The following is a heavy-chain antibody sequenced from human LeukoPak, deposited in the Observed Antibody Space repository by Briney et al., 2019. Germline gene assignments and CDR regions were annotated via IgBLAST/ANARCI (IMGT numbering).Heavy chain of an antibody. CDR1: GFTFSSYG. D-gene: IGHD1-1*01. CDR3: AFSLEMGAFDI. V-gene: IGHV3-30*03. CDR2: ISYDGSNK. J-gene: IGHJ3*02. Sequence: PGRSLRLSCAASGFTFSSYGMHWVRQAPGKGLEWVAVISYDGSNKYYADPVKGRFTISRDNSKNTLYLQMNSLRAEDTAVYYCAFSLEMGAFDIWGQGTMVTVSS.